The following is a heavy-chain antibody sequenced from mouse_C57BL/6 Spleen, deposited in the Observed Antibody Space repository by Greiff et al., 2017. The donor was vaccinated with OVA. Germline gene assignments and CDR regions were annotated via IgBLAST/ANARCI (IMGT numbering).Heavy chain of an antibody. Sequence: QVQLKESGAELARPGASVKLSCKASGYTFTSYGISWVKQRTGQGLEWIGEIYPRSGNTYYNEKFKGKATLTADKSSSTAYMELRSLTSEDSAVYFCAREEGNYRFAYWGQGTLVTVSA. CDR2: IYPRSGNT. D-gene: IGHD2-1*01. J-gene: IGHJ3*01. CDR1: GYTFTSYG. CDR3: AREEGNYRFAY. V-gene: IGHV1-81*01.